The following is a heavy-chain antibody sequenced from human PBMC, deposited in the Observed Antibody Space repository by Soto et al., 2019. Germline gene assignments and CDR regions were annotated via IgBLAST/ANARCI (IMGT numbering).Heavy chain of an antibody. D-gene: IGHD3-16*01. CDR1: GFNSSDHY. CDR2: ISSSGTTK. Sequence: GGALRLSCVASGFNSSDHYMTWIRQAPGKGLEWVSSISSSGTTKEYADSVKGRFTISRDNAKNSLSLQMNSLRAEDTAVYYCAREGEYWFDPWGQGTLVTVSS. J-gene: IGHJ5*02. CDR3: AREGEYWFDP. V-gene: IGHV3-11*01.